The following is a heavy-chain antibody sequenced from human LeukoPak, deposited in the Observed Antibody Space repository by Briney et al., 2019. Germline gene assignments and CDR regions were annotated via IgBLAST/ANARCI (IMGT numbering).Heavy chain of an antibody. Sequence: GESLKISCKGSGYSFTSYWIGWVRQMPGKGLEWMGIIYPGDSDTRYSPSFQGQVTISADKSISTAYLQWSSLKASDTAMYYCAALYCSGGSCYSRYDAFDIWGQGTMVTVSS. V-gene: IGHV5-51*01. CDR2: IYPGDSDT. J-gene: IGHJ3*02. D-gene: IGHD2-15*01. CDR3: AALYCSGGSCYSRYDAFDI. CDR1: GYSFTSYW.